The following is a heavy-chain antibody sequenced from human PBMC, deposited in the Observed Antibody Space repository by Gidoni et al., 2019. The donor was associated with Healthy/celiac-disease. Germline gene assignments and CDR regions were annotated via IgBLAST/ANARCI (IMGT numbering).Heavy chain of an antibody. CDR2: ISSSSSTI. CDR3: ARDPAAFRSVGDYYYYGMDV. Sequence: EVQLVESGGGLVQPGGSLRLSCAASGFTFSSYSMNWVRQAPGKGLEWVSYISSSSSTIYYADSVKGRFTISRDNAKNSLYLQMNSLRAEDTAVYYCARDPAAFRSVGDYYYYGMDVWGQGTTVTVSS. CDR1: GFTFSSYS. D-gene: IGHD6-13*01. J-gene: IGHJ6*02. V-gene: IGHV3-48*01.